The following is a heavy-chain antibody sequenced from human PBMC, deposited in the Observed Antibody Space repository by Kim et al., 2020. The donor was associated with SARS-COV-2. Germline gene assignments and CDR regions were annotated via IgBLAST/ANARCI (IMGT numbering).Heavy chain of an antibody. Sequence: DTVKGRFTISIDNAKNTLYLQMNSLRAEDTAVYYCARAWNYYDSSGYADYWGQGTLVTVSS. V-gene: IGHV3-30*01. D-gene: IGHD3-22*01. CDR3: ARAWNYYDSSGYADY. J-gene: IGHJ4*02.